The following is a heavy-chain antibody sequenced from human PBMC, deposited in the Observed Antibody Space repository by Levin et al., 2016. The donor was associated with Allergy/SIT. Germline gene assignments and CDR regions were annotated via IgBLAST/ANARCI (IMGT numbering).Heavy chain of an antibody. J-gene: IGHJ3*02. D-gene: IGHD3-16*01. V-gene: IGHV4-39*01. CDR1: GGSVSSRSYY. CDR3: ARHLNDDYVRDAIDI. CDR2: IDYSGST. Sequence: SETLSLTCTVSGGSVSSRSYYWGWIRQPPGKGLEWIGSIDYSGSTYYKLSLKSRVTISVDTSKNQFSLKLSSVTAADTAVYYCARHLNDDYVRDAIDIWGQGTMVTVSS.